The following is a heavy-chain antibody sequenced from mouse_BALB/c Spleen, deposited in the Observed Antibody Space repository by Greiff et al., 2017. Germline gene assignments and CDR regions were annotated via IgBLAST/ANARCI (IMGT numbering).Heavy chain of an antibody. V-gene: IGHV1-26*01. D-gene: IGHD1-1*01. CDR2: INPNNGDT. Sequence: EGQLQQSGPELVKPGASVKMSCKASGYTFTDYYMKWVKQSPGKSLEWIGDINPNNGDTFYNQKFKGKATLTVDKSSSTAYMQLNSLTSEDSAVYYCERCHYYVSSYSPFAYWGQGTMVTVSA. CDR3: ERCHYYVSSYSPFAY. CDR1: GYTFTDYY. J-gene: IGHJ3*01.